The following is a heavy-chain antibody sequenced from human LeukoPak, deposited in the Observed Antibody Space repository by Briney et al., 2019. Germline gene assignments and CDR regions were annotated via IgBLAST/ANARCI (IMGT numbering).Heavy chain of an antibody. D-gene: IGHD3-22*01. CDR1: GFTFSDSL. V-gene: IGHV3-69-1*02. J-gene: IGHJ4*02. Sequence: GGSLRLSCAASGFTFSDSLLCWICQAPGKGLEWVSYIGSSGTTYYADSVKGRFTLSRDNVKSSVYLQMNTLRVEDTAIYFCARWIYYHSSGPWGPGTLVTVSS. CDR2: IGSSGTT. CDR3: ARWIYYHSSGP.